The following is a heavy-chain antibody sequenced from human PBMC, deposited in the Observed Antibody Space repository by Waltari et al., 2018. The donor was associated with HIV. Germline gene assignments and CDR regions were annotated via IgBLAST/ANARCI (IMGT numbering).Heavy chain of an antibody. J-gene: IGHJ5*02. CDR2: INPNSGGT. V-gene: IGHV1-2*06. CDR3: ARDSRGQQLNWFDP. D-gene: IGHD6-13*01. Sequence: QVQLVQSGAEVKKPGASMKVSCKASGYTFTGYYMPWVRPAPGQGLEWMGRINPNSGGTNYAQKFQGRVTMTRDTSISTAYMELSRLRSDDTAVYYCARDSRGQQLNWFDPWGQGTLVTVSS. CDR1: GYTFTGYY.